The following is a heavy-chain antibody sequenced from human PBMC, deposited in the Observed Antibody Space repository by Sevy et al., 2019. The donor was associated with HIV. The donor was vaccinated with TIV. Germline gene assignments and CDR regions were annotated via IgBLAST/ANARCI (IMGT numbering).Heavy chain of an antibody. CDR2: ISYDGIIK. Sequence: GGSLRLSCAASGFTFNTHAMHWVRQAPGKGLEWVALISYDGIIKYYADSVKGRLTISRDNSKNTLSLQMNSLRIEDTAVYYCAREGGYTSAWSPGNYWGQGTLVTVSS. J-gene: IGHJ4*02. V-gene: IGHV3-30*04. CDR1: GFTFNTHA. CDR3: AREGGYTSAWSPGNY. D-gene: IGHD6-19*01.